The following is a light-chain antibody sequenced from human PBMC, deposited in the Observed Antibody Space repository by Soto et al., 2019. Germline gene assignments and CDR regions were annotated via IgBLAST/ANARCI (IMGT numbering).Light chain of an antibody. CDR1: SSDVGAYNY. J-gene: IGLJ1*01. Sequence: QSVLTQPPSASGSPGQSVTISCTGTSSDVGAYNYVSWYQQHPGKAPKLMIYEVSKRPSGVPDRFSGSKSGNTASLTVSGLQADDEADYYCSSYAGSNNPYVFGTGTKVTVL. V-gene: IGLV2-8*01. CDR2: EVS. CDR3: SSYAGSNNPYV.